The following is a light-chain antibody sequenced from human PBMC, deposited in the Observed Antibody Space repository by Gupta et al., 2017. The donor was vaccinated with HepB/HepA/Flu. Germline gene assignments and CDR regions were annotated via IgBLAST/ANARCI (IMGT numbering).Light chain of an antibody. CDR2: KVS. J-gene: IGKJ2*01. V-gene: IGKV2-30*01. CDR3: MYGTHWPPSYI. Sequence: DVVMTQSPLSLPVTLGQPASISCRSSQSLVYNDGNTFLNWFQQRPGQSPRRLIYKVSNRDSGVPDRFSGSGSGFDSTLTISRVEAEDIGIYYCMYGTHWPPSYIFGQGTKLEI. CDR1: QSLVYNDGNTF.